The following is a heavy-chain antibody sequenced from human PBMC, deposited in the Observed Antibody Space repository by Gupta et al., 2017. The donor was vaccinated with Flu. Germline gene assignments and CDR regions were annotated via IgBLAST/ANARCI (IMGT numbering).Heavy chain of an antibody. CDR3: ARDQGSSGWPNWFDP. V-gene: IGHV3-48*03. CDR1: GFTFSSYE. D-gene: IGHD6-19*01. CDR2: ISSSGSTI. J-gene: IGHJ5*02. Sequence: EVQLVESGGGLVQPGGSLRLSCAASGFTFSSYEMNWVRQAPGKGLEWVSYISSSGSTIYYADSVKGRFTISRDNAKNSLYLQMNSLRAEDTAVYYCARDQGSSGWPNWFDPWGQGTLVTVSS.